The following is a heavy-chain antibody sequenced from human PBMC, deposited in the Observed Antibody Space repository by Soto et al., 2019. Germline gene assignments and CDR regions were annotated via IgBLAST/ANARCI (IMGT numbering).Heavy chain of an antibody. V-gene: IGHV3-23*01. CDR3: ANRRRVLLWFSYGMDV. D-gene: IGHD3-10*01. Sequence: PGGSLRLSCAASGCTFSSYAMSWVRQAPGKGLEWVSAISGSGGSTYYAASVKGRFTISRDNSQNTLYLQMNSLRAEDSAVYYCANRRRVLLWFSYGMDVWGKGPTVTV. CDR1: GCTFSSYA. J-gene: IGHJ6*04. CDR2: ISGSGGST.